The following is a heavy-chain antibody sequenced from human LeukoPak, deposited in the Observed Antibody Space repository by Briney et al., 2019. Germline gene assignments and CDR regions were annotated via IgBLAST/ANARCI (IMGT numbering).Heavy chain of an antibody. J-gene: IGHJ4*02. V-gene: IGHV4-4*09. CDR3: ARHTKGRLDY. D-gene: IGHD1-1*01. CDR2: IYTSGST. CDR1: GGSISSYY. Sequence: PSETLSLTCTVSGGSISSYYWSWLRQPPGKGLEWIGYIYTSGSTNYNPSLKSRVTISVDTSKNQFSLKLSSVTAADTAVYYCARHTKGRLDYWGQGTLVTVSS.